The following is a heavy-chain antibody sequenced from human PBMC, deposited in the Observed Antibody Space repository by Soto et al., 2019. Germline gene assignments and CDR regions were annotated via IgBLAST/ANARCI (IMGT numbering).Heavy chain of an antibody. J-gene: IGHJ6*02. Sequence: GGSLRLSCAVSGFTFSIYWMSWVRQAPGKGLEWVDNIKEDGSEKRYVDSVKGRFTISRDNAKNSLYLQMNSLRAEDTAVYYCARTYMEWFTIRGDFYGLDVWGQGTTVTVSS. CDR3: ARTYMEWFTIRGDFYGLDV. V-gene: IGHV3-7*03. CDR2: IKEDGSEK. CDR1: GFTFSIYW. D-gene: IGHD3-3*01.